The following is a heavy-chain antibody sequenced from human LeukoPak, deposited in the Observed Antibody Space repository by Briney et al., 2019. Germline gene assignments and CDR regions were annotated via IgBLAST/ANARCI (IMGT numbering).Heavy chain of an antibody. V-gene: IGHV1-2*02. CDR2: INPNSGGT. CDR1: GYTFTGYY. D-gene: IGHD3-22*01. Sequence: GASVKVSCKTSGYTFTGYYMHWVRQAPGQGLEWMGWINPNSGGTNYAQKFQGRVTMTRDTSISTAYMELSRLRSDDTAVYYCARRVMIGDAFDIWGQGTMVTVSS. J-gene: IGHJ3*02. CDR3: ARRVMIGDAFDI.